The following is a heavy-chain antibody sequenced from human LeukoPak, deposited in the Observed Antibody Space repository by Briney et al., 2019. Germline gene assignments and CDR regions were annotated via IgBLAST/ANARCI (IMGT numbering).Heavy chain of an antibody. Sequence: SVKVSCKASGGTFSSYAISWVRKAPGQGLEWMGRIIPILGIANYAQKFQGRVTITADKSTSTAYMELSSPRSEDTAVYYCARSAGVVMSWFDPWGQGTLVTVSS. CDR2: IIPILGIA. CDR1: GGTFSSYA. V-gene: IGHV1-69*04. J-gene: IGHJ5*02. CDR3: ARSAGVVMSWFDP. D-gene: IGHD3-3*01.